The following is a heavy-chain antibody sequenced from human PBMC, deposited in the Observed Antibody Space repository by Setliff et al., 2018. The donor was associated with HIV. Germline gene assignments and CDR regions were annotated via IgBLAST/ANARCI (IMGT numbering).Heavy chain of an antibody. D-gene: IGHD1-1*01. CDR1: GGSISSGSYY. CDR2: MYTSGST. Sequence: SETLSLTCTVSGGSISSGSYYWSWIRQPAGKGLEWIGHMYTSGSTNYNPSLKSRVTISVDTSKNQFSLKLSSVTAADTAVYYCARVLDGNHYDHWGQGALVTVSS. V-gene: IGHV4-61*09. CDR3: ARVLDGNHYDH. J-gene: IGHJ4*02.